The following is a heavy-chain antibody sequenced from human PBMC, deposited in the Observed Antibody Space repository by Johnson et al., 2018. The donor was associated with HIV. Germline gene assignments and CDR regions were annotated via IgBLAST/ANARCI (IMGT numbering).Heavy chain of an antibody. CDR3: ARPTGSLRAFDI. D-gene: IGHD4-11*01. J-gene: IGHJ3*02. V-gene: IGHV3-66*02. CDR1: AFSVSSNY. CDR2: IYSDGTT. Sequence: VQLVESGGGLVQPGGSLRLSCAVSAFSVSSNYMSWVRQAPGKGLEWVSVIYSDGTTYYADSVKGRFTISRDTSKNTLYLQMNNLRPDDTAVYYCARPTGSLRAFDIWGQGTMVTVSS.